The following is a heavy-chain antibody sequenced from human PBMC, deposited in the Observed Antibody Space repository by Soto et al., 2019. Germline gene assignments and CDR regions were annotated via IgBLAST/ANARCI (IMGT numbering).Heavy chain of an antibody. Sequence: GASVKVSCKASGGTFSSYAISWVRQAPGQGLEWMGGIIPIFGTANYAQKFQGRVTITADESTSTAYMELSSLRSEDTAVYYCARDRRQYGNWVGATLADAFDIWGQGTMVTVSS. CDR2: IIPIFGTA. CDR1: GGTFSSYA. V-gene: IGHV1-69*13. CDR3: ARDRRQYGNWVGATLADAFDI. J-gene: IGHJ3*02. D-gene: IGHD1-26*01.